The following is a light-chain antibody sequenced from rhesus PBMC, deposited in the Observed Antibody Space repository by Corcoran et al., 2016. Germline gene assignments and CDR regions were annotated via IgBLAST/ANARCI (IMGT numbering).Light chain of an antibody. CDR1: QGIRNY. Sequence: DIQMTQSPSSLSASVGDTVTIACRASQGIRNYLAWYQQKPGKAPKPLIYYASNLESGVPSRFSGSGSGTEFTLTSSSLQPEDFAIYYCQQHNSYPRTFGQGTKVEIK. CDR3: QQHNSYPRT. CDR2: YAS. V-gene: IGKV1S14*01. J-gene: IGKJ1*01.